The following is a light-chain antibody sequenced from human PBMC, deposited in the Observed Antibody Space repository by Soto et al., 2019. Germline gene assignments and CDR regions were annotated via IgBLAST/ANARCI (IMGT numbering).Light chain of an antibody. CDR1: SSNIGRYA. CDR3: QVWDLSFAHYV. CDR2: NNY. Sequence: QSVLTQPPSVSGTPGQRVTISCSGSSSNIGRYAVNWYQQLPGTAPKLLMYNNYQRPSGVPDRFSGSKSGTSASLAISGLQSEDEADYYCQVWDLSFAHYVFGTATKLTVL. V-gene: IGLV1-44*01. J-gene: IGLJ1*01.